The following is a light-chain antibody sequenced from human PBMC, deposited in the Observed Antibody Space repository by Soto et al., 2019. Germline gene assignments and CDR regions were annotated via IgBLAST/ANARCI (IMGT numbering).Light chain of an antibody. Sequence: DVQLAQSPSTLSASIGDRVTITCRASQSVSNWLAWYQQKPGKAPNLLISDASTLESGVPSRFSGSGSGTEFTLTITSLQPDDFATYFCQQYHTYWTFGQGTKVDI. CDR2: DAS. J-gene: IGKJ1*01. CDR1: QSVSNW. CDR3: QQYHTYWT. V-gene: IGKV1-5*01.